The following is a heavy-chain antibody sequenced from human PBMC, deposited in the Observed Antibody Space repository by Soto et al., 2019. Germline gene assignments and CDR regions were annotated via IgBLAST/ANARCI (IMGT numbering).Heavy chain of an antibody. J-gene: IGHJ6*02. CDR3: ARTYCSSASCYGLYYFGMDV. CDR1: RCSVSSHSYY. Sequence: SETLSLTCTVSRCSVSSHSYYWSWIRQPPGKGLEWIGYIYYSGSTYYNPSLKSQVTISVDTSKNQFSLKLRSVTAADTAVYYCARTYCSSASCYGLYYFGMDVWGQGTTVTVSS. CDR2: IYYSGST. D-gene: IGHD2-2*01. V-gene: IGHV4-61*01.